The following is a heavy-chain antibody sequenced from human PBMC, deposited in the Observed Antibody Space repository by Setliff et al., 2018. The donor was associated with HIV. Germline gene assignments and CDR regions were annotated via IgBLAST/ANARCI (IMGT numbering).Heavy chain of an antibody. Sequence: SVKVSCKASGGTFTTYAISWVRQAPGQGLEWMGWIVPVFGIGRSPQKFQGRVIITADESTSTAYMELSSLTSGDTAVYYCARIPNHSSGFDYWGQGTPVTVSS. CDR2: IVPVFGIG. CDR3: ARIPNHSSGFDY. CDR1: GGTFTTYA. V-gene: IGHV1-69*13. J-gene: IGHJ4*02. D-gene: IGHD3-22*01.